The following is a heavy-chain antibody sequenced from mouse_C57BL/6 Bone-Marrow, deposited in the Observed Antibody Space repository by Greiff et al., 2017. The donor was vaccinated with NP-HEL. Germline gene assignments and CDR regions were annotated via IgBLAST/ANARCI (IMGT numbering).Heavy chain of an antibody. CDR2: IGPGSGST. Sequence: QVQLQQSGAELVKPGASVKISCKASGYTFTDYYINWVKQRPGQGLEWIGKIGPGSGSTYYTEKFKGKATLTADKSSSTAYMQLSSLTSEDSAVYFCTRYDYYGSSYTLNAMDYWGQGTSVTVSS. CDR1: GYTFTDYY. J-gene: IGHJ4*01. D-gene: IGHD1-1*01. CDR3: TRYDYYGSSYTLNAMDY. V-gene: IGHV1-77*01.